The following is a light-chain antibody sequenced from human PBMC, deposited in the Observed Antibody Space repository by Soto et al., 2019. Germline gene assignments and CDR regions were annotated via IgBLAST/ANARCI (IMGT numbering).Light chain of an antibody. V-gene: IGKV4-1*01. CDR1: QSVLYSSNNENY. CDR2: WAS. CDR3: QQYYSTPLT. Sequence: DFVMTQSPDSLAVSLGERATINCKSSQSVLYSSNNENYLAWYQQKPGQPPKLLIYWASTRESGVPDRFSGSGSGTDFSLTISSLQAADVAVYYCQQYYSTPLTFGGGTKVEIK. J-gene: IGKJ4*01.